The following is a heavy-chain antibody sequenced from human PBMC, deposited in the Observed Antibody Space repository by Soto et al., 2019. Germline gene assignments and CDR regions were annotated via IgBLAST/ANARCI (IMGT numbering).Heavy chain of an antibody. J-gene: IGHJ4*02. CDR3: ARNLEGSYGDYGSDY. CDR1: GYTFTGYY. D-gene: IGHD4-17*01. CDR2: INPNSGGT. V-gene: IGHV1-2*02. Sequence: VASVKVSCKASGYTFTGYYMHWVRQAPGQGLEWMGWINPNSGGTNYAQKFQGRVTMTRDTSISTAYMELSRLRSDDTAVYYCARNLEGSYGDYGSDYWGQGTLVTVSS.